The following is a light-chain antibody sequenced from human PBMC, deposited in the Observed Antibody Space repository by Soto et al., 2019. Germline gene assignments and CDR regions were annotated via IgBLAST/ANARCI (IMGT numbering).Light chain of an antibody. V-gene: IGKV3-20*01. J-gene: IGKJ5*01. CDR1: HSISTF. CDR3: QQYGSSLIT. CDR2: DAT. Sequence: EVVLTQSPATLSLSPGERATLSCRASHSISTFLAWYQHKPGRAPRLLIYDATNRATGIPDRFSGSGSGTDFTLTISRLEPEDFAVYYCQQYGSSLITFGQGTRLEI.